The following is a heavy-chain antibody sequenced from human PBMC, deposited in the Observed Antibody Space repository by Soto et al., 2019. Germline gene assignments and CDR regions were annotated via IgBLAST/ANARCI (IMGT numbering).Heavy chain of an antibody. CDR1: GFTFSDYY. V-gene: IGHV3-11*01. Sequence: GGSLRLSCAASGFTFSDYYMSWIRQAPGKGLEWVSYISSSGSTIYYADSVKGRFTISRDNAKNSLYLQMNSLRAEDTAVYYCARSHGSGSYYERTFDYWGQGTLVTVSS. CDR2: ISSSGSTI. CDR3: ARSHGSGSYYERTFDY. J-gene: IGHJ4*02. D-gene: IGHD3-10*01.